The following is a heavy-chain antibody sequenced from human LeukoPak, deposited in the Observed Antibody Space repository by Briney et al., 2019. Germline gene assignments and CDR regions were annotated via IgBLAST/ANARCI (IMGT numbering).Heavy chain of an antibody. J-gene: IGHJ4*02. CDR2: ISGSGGST. V-gene: IGHV3-23*01. CDR3: AKDRWARGDQVSTADSVHY. CDR1: GFTFNNYA. D-gene: IGHD5/OR15-5a*01. Sequence: GGSLRLSCADSGFTFNNYAMNWVRQAPGKGLEWVSGISGSGGSTYYADSVKGRFTISRDNSKNTLYLQMNNLRAEDTAVYYCAKDRWARGDQVSTADSVHYWGQGTLVTVSS.